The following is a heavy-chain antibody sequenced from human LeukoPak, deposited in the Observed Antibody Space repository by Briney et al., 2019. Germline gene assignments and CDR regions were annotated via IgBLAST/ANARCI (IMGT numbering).Heavy chain of an antibody. CDR1: GFTFSSYA. V-gene: IGHV3-30-3*01. J-gene: IGHJ4*02. CDR3: ARDPNYDSSGLDY. CDR2: ISYDGSNK. Sequence: GGSLRLSCAASGFTFSSYAMHWVRQAPGKGLEWVAVISYDGSNKYYADSVKGRFTISRDNSKNTLYLQMNSLGAEDTAVYYCARDPNYDSSGLDYWGQGTLVTVSS. D-gene: IGHD3-22*01.